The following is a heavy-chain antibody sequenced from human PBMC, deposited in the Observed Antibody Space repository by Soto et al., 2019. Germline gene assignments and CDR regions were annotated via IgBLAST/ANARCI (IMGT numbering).Heavy chain of an antibody. CDR2: ISYDGTTK. V-gene: IGHV3-30*18. Sequence: QVQLVESGGGVVQPGTSLRISCAASGSAFRSYGIHWVRQAPGKGLEWVAVISYDGTTKYYAESVKGRFPVSRDNSKNTLYLQMNSLRPDDTAVYYCAKDTSRYPGITATAFDSWGQGTMVTVSS. CDR1: GSAFRSYG. CDR3: AKDTSRYPGITATAFDS. J-gene: IGHJ3*02. D-gene: IGHD6-25*01.